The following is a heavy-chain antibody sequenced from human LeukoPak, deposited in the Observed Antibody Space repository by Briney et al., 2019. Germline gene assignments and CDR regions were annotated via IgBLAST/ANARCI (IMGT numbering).Heavy chain of an antibody. CDR3: ARGGYSSSRESYRYYYYYYGMDV. V-gene: IGHV4-34*01. CDR1: GGSFSGYY. J-gene: IGHJ6*02. D-gene: IGHD6-13*01. CDR2: INHSGST. Sequence: SETLSLTCAVYGGSFSGYYWSWIRQPPGKGLEWIGEINHSGSTNYNPSLKSRVTISVDTSKNQFSLKLSSVTAADTAVYYCARGGYSSSRESYRYYYYYYGMDVWGQGTTVTVSS.